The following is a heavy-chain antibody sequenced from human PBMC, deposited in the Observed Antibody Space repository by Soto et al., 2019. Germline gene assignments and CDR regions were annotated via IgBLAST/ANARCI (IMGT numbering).Heavy chain of an antibody. V-gene: IGHV1-3*01. Sequence: ASVKVSCKASGYTFTSYSIQWVRQAPGQRLEWMGWINAGNGNTKYSQKFQGRVTITRDTSASTAYMELSSLRSEDTAVYYCAREHDFWINYCFDLWGQGILVTVSS. CDR1: GYTFTSYS. CDR3: AREHDFWINYCFDL. CDR2: INAGNGNT. D-gene: IGHD3-3*01. J-gene: IGHJ4*02.